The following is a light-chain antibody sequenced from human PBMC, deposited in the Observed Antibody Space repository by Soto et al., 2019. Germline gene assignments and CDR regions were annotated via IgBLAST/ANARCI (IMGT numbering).Light chain of an antibody. CDR3: LQDHSFPYT. V-gene: IGKV1-6*01. Sequence: AIQMTQSPASPSASVGDRVAITCRASQDIRNELGWYQQKPGKAPKLLIYGASNLQSGIPSGFSGSGSGTDFTLTISSLQPEDSATYYCLQDHSFPYTFGQGTKLEIK. CDR1: QDIRNE. J-gene: IGKJ2*01. CDR2: GAS.